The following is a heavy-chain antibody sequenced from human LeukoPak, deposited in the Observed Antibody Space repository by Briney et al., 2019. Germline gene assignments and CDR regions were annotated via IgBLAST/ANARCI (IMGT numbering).Heavy chain of an antibody. CDR3: ARAPVGRLRYYYYYGMDV. CDR2: IIPIFGTA. J-gene: IGHJ6*02. D-gene: IGHD1-26*01. Sequence: GASVKVSCKASGGTFSSYAISWVRQAPGQGLEWMGGIIPIFGTANYAQKFQGRVTITADESTSTAYMELSSLRSEDTAVYYCARAPVGRLRYYYYYGMDVWGQGTTVTVSS. CDR1: GGTFSSYA. V-gene: IGHV1-69*13.